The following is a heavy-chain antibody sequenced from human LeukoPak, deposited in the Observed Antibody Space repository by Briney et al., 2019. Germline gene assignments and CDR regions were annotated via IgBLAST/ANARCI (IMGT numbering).Heavy chain of an antibody. CDR1: GFTFSTYG. CDR2: ISYDGNTK. CDR3: AKEGSPMVATTMDV. J-gene: IGHJ6*02. Sequence: GGSLRLSCAASGFTFSTYGMHWVRQAPGKGLEWVAVISYDGNTKYYADSVKGRFTIYRDNSKNTLYLQMSSLRAEDTAVYYCAKEGSPMVATTMDVWGQGTTVTVSS. D-gene: IGHD5-12*01. V-gene: IGHV3-30*18.